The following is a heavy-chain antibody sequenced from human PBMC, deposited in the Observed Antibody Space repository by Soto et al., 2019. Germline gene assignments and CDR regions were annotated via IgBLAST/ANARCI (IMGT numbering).Heavy chain of an antibody. V-gene: IGHV1-69*13. D-gene: IGHD6-6*01. Sequence: ASVEVSCKASGGTFSSYAISWVRQAPGQGLEWMGGVIPIFGTANYAQKFQGRVTITADESTSTAYMELSSLRSEDTAVYYCAGYSSSSGPLGAFDIWGQGTMVTVSS. J-gene: IGHJ3*02. CDR1: GGTFSSYA. CDR2: VIPIFGTA. CDR3: AGYSSSSGPLGAFDI.